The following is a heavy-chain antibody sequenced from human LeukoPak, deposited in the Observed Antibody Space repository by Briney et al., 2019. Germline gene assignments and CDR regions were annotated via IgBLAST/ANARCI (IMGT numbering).Heavy chain of an antibody. CDR1: GGSFSGYY. CDR3: AIWFGEAFDY. D-gene: IGHD3-10*01. CDR2: INHSGST. J-gene: IGHJ4*02. Sequence: SETLSLTCAVDGGSFSGYYWSWIRQPPGKGLEWIGAINHSGSTNYNPSLKSRVTISAHTSKNQFSLTLSSVTAADPAVYYCAIWFGEAFDYWGQGTLVTVSS. V-gene: IGHV4-34*01.